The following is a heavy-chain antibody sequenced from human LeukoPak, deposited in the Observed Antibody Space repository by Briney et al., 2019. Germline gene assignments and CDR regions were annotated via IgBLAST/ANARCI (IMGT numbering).Heavy chain of an antibody. CDR1: GGSFTSYY. D-gene: IGHD3-10*01. CDR3: ARDAKYYYGSRTFFFFEY. CDR2: IDTSGTT. J-gene: IGHJ4*02. V-gene: IGHV4-4*07. Sequence: PSETLSLTCTVSGGSFTSYYWSWIRQPAGKGLEWIGHIDTSGTTNYNPSLKSRVTMSTDTSKNQFSLKLSSVTAADTAIYYCARDAKYYYGSRTFFFFEYWGQGTLLTVSS.